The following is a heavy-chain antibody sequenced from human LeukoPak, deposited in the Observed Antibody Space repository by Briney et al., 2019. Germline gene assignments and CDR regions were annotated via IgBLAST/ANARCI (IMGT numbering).Heavy chain of an antibody. D-gene: IGHD5-18*01. CDR1: GYSFSSYW. Sequence: GESLKISCKGSGYSFSSYWIGWVRQMPGKGLEWMGIIYPGDSDTRYSPSFQGQVTISADKSISTAYLQWSSLKASDTAMYYCARLSYDYYYGMDVWGQGTTVTVSS. V-gene: IGHV5-51*01. CDR2: IYPGDSDT. CDR3: ARLSYDYYYGMDV. J-gene: IGHJ6*02.